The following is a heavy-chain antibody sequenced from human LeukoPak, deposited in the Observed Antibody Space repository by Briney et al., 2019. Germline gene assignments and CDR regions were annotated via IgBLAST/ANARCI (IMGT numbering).Heavy chain of an antibody. D-gene: IGHD3-10*01. V-gene: IGHV4-59*01. CDR2: IYDSGST. Sequence: SETLSLTCTLSGDSISRYYWSWIRQPPGKGLEWIGYIYDSGSTNYNPSLKSRVTISSDESKNQFPLKLSSVTAADTAVFYCAIASQERDYYGSGTTFDGGGEGSLV. CDR1: GDSISRYY. CDR3: AIASQERDYYGSGTTFDG. J-gene: IGHJ4*02.